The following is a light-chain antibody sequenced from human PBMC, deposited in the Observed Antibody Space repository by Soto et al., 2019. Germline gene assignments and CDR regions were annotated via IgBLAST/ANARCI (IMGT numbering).Light chain of an antibody. V-gene: IGLV1-40*01. CDR3: QSYDISLSGYV. CDR2: LNN. CDR1: IARIGAGYA. J-gene: IGLJ1*01. Sequence: QSVLTQPPSVSGAPGQRGTVAWTGKIARIGAGYAVHWYQQLPGAVPRLVIYLNNNRPSGVPDRISGSKSGTSASLAITGLQAEDEADYYCQSYDISLSGYVFGTGTKVTVL.